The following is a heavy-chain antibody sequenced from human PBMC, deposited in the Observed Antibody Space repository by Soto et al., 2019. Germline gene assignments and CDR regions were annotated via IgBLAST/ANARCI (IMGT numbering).Heavy chain of an antibody. Sequence: EVQLLESGGGLVQPGGSLRLSCAASGFTFSSYAMIWVRQAPGKGLEWVSAISGSGGSTYYADSVKGRFTISRDNSKNTLYLQMNSLRAEDTAVSYCAKDVTPTGSYYYYGMDVWGQGTTVTVSS. CDR1: GFTFSSYA. D-gene: IGHD1-1*01. V-gene: IGHV3-23*01. CDR3: AKDVTPTGSYYYYGMDV. J-gene: IGHJ6*02. CDR2: ISGSGGST.